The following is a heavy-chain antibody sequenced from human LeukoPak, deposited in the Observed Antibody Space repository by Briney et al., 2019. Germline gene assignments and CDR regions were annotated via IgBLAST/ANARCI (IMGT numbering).Heavy chain of an antibody. CDR2: ISSSSSYI. V-gene: IGHV3-21*01. CDR1: GFTFSSYS. CDR3: ARINYYYYGMDV. J-gene: IGHJ6*02. Sequence: GRSLRLSCAASGFTFSSYSMNWVRQAPGKGLEWVSSISSSSSYIYYADSVKGRFTISRDNAKNSLYLQMNSLRAEDTAVYYCARINYYYYGMDVWGQGTTVTVSS.